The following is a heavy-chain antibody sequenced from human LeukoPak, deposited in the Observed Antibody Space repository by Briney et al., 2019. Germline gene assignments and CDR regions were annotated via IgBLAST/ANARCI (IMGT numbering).Heavy chain of an antibody. J-gene: IGHJ4*02. CDR1: GFTFDDYG. CDR3: ARGDYHGSGRTYFDY. V-gene: IGHV3-20*04. D-gene: IGHD3-10*01. Sequence: PGGSLRLSCAASGFTFDDYGMSWVRRVPGKGLEWVSGIHWNGGSTRYADSVKGQFIISRDNAKNSLYLQVNSLRAEDTALYYCARGDYHGSGRTYFDYWGQGTLVTVSS. CDR2: IHWNGGST.